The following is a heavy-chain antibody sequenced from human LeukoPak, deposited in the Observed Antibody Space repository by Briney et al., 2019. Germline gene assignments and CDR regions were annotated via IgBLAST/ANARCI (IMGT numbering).Heavy chain of an antibody. CDR3: AREERGYSDFEY. CDR2: INPNSGGS. Sequence: ASVKVSCKASGYTVSGYNMHWGRQAPGQGLEWMGWINPNSGGSNYAQSFQGRVTMTRDTSISTAYMELSRLRSDDTAVYYCAREERGYSDFEYWGQGTLVTVSS. V-gene: IGHV1-2*02. J-gene: IGHJ4*02. D-gene: IGHD5-18*01. CDR1: GYTVSGYN.